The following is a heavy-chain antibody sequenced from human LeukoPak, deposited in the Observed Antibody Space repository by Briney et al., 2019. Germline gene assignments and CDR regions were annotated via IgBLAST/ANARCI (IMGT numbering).Heavy chain of an antibody. D-gene: IGHD3-3*01. V-gene: IGHV4-59*01. J-gene: IGHJ6*03. CDR1: GGSISSYY. CDR3: ARVNDDFWSGSMAV. CDR2: IYYSGST. Sequence: SETLSLTCTVSGGSISSYYWSWIRQPPGKGLEWIGYIYYSGSTNYNPSLKSRVTISVDTSKNQFSLKLSSVTAADTAVYYCARVNDDFWSGSMAVWGKGTTVTVSS.